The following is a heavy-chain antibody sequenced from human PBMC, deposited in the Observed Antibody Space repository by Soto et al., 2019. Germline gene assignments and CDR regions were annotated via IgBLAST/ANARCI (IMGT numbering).Heavy chain of an antibody. CDR1: GFSLRTTGVG. D-gene: IGHD3-16*01. CDR2: IYWDDDK. CDR3: AHTWGLPFDY. V-gene: IGHV2-5*02. Sequence: SGPTLVNPTQTLTLTCTYSGFSLRTTGVGVGWIRQPPGKALEWLGIIYWDDDKRYSPSLKSRLTLTSDISKSQVVLTMTNMGPVYTATYFCAHTWGLPFDYWGPGNLVTVS. J-gene: IGHJ4*02.